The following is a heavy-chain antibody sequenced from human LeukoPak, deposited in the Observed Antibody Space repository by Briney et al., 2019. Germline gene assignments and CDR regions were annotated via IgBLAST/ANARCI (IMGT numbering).Heavy chain of an antibody. CDR1: GCTFTSYY. V-gene: IGHV1-46*01. Sequence: ASVKVSCKASGCTFTSYYMHWVRQAPGQGLEWMGIINPSGGSTSYAQKFQGRVTMTRDTSTSTVYMELSSLRSEDTAVYYCARVLVAGSYYYYGMDVWGQGTTVTVSS. D-gene: IGHD6-19*01. CDR2: INPSGGST. J-gene: IGHJ6*02. CDR3: ARVLVAGSYYYYGMDV.